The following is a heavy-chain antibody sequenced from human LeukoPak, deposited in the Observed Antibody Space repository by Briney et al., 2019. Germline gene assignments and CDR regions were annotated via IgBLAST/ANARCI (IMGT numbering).Heavy chain of an antibody. Sequence: PSETLSLTCTVSGGSISSYYWSWIRQPPGKGLEWIGYIYYSGSTNYNPSLKSRVTISVDTSKNQFSLKLSSVTAADTAVYYCARSRAWYSSSFDYWSQGTLVTVSS. J-gene: IGHJ4*02. CDR3: ARSRAWYSSSFDY. CDR2: IYYSGST. V-gene: IGHV4-59*01. CDR1: GGSISSYY. D-gene: IGHD6-19*01.